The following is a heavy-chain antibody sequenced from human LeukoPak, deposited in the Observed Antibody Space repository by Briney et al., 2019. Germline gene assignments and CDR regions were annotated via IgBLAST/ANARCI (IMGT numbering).Heavy chain of an antibody. J-gene: IGHJ4*02. CDR2: IKPDGSEK. CDR1: GFTFSSHW. V-gene: IGHV3-7*05. CDR3: ARERGDY. Sequence: GGSLRLSCAASGFTFSSHWLSWVRRAPGKGLEWVANIKPDGSEKYYVDSVKGRFTIFRDNAKNSLYLQMNSLRAEDTAVYYCARERGDYWGQGTLVTVSS.